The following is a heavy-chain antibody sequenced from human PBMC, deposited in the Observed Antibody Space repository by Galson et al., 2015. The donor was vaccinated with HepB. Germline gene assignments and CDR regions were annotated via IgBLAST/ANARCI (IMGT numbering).Heavy chain of an antibody. J-gene: IGHJ5*02. CDR1: GSTFTSYG. V-gene: IGHV1-18*01. CDR2: ISAYNGNT. Sequence: SVTVSCKASGSTFTSYGISWVRQAPGQGLEWMGWISAYNGNTNYAQKLQGRVTMTTDTSTSTAYMELRSLRSDDTAVYYCARVGYCSSTSCYTGRRGWFDPWGQGTLVTVSS. D-gene: IGHD2-2*02. CDR3: ARVGYCSSTSCYTGRRGWFDP.